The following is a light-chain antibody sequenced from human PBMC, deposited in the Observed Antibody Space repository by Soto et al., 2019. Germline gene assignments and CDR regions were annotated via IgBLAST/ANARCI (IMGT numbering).Light chain of an antibody. CDR3: SSYTSTSILV. CDR1: SSDIGGYEF. V-gene: IGLV2-14*01. CDR2: EVH. J-gene: IGLJ2*01. Sequence: QSALSQPASVSGSPGQSISISCSGSSSDIGGYEFVSWYQQHPGQAPKLIIYEVHNRPSGVSDRFSGSKSGNTASLTISGLQAEDEADFYCSSYTSTSILVFGGGTKLTVL.